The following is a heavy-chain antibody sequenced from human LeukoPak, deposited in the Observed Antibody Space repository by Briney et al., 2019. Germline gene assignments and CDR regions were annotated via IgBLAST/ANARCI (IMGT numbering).Heavy chain of an antibody. V-gene: IGHV1-2*02. Sequence: ASVKVSCKASGYXFTGYYMHWVRQAPGQGLEWMGWINPNSGGTDYAQKFQGRVTMTRDTSISTAYMELSRLRSDDTAVYSCARGYCSGGSCLFDYWGQGTLVTVSS. CDR3: ARGYCSGGSCLFDY. CDR2: INPNSGGT. D-gene: IGHD2-15*01. CDR1: GYXFTGYY. J-gene: IGHJ4*02.